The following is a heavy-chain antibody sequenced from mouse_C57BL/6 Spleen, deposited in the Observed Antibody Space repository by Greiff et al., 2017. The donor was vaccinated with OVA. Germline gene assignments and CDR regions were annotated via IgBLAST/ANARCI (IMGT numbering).Heavy chain of an antibody. J-gene: IGHJ4*01. CDR2: IRSKSNNYAT. Sequence: DVKLVESGGGLVQPKGSLKLSCAASGFSFNTYAMNWVRQAPGKGLEWVARIRSKSNNYATYYADSVKDRFTISRDDSESMLYLQMNNLKTEDTAMYYCVRHGYDGVYYAMDYWGQGTSVTVSS. CDR3: VRHGYDGVYYAMDY. CDR1: GFSFNTYA. D-gene: IGHD2-2*01. V-gene: IGHV10-1*01.